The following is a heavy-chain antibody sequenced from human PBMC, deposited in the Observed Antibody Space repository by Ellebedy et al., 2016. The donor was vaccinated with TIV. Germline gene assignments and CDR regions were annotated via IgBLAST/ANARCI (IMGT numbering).Heavy chain of an antibody. V-gene: IGHV5-51*01. J-gene: IGHJ4*02. CDR1: GYSFTSYW. D-gene: IGHD3-10*01. CDR3: ARQGKRITMVRAINY. CDR2: IYPGDSDT. Sequence: GESLKISXKGSGYSFTSYWIGWVRQMPGKGLEWMGIIYPGDSDTRYSPSFQGQVTISADKSISTAYLQWSSLKASDTATYYCARQGKRITMVRAINYWGQGTLVTVSS.